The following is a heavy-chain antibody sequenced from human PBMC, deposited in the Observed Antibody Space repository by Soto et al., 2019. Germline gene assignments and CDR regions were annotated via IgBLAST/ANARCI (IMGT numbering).Heavy chain of an antibody. D-gene: IGHD3-10*01. J-gene: IGHJ6*02. CDR3: ARRARGGMDV. CDR2: IDPSDSYT. Sequence: GESLKISCKGSGCSFTSYWINWVRQMPGKGLEWMGRIDPSDSYTNYSPSFQGHVTISADKSISTTYLQWSSLKASDTAMYYCARRARGGMDVWGQGTTVTVSS. CDR1: GCSFTSYW. V-gene: IGHV5-10-1*01.